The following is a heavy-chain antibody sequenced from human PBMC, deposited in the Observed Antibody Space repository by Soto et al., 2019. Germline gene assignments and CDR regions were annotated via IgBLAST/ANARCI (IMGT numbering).Heavy chain of an antibody. V-gene: IGHV3-23*01. Sequence: EIQLLESGGGLVQPGGSLRLSCAASRFTFSRFAMSWVRQAPGRGLEWVSTISSSGGGTYYADSVKGRFTISRDNSKNTLYLRMNSLRAEDSAVYYCATDSAYCSGDCLPGWFDPWGQGTLVTVSS. D-gene: IGHD2-21*02. CDR2: ISSSGGGT. J-gene: IGHJ5*02. CDR1: RFTFSRFA. CDR3: ATDSAYCSGDCLPGWFDP.